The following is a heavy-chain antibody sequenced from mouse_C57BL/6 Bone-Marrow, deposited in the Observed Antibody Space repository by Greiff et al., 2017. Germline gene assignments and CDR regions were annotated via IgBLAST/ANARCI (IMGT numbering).Heavy chain of an antibody. J-gene: IGHJ3*01. CDR2: IYPRDGST. V-gene: IGHV1-85*01. Sequence: QVQLQQSGPELVKPGASVKLSCKASGYTFTSYDINWVKQRPGQGLEWIGWIYPRDGSTKYNEKFKGKATLTVDTSSSTAYMGLHSLTSEDSAVYFCARGYYGNWFAYWGQGTLVTVSA. D-gene: IGHD2-1*01. CDR3: ARGYYGNWFAY. CDR1: GYTFTSYD.